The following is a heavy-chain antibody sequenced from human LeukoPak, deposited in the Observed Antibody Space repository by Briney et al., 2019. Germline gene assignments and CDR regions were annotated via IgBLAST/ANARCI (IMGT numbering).Heavy chain of an antibody. V-gene: IGHV3-23*01. CDR2: ISGRGSST. Sequence: GGSLRLSCAAPGFTFNSYAMNWVRQAPGKGLEWVSAISGRGSSTYYADSVKGRFSLSRDNSKNTLYLQMNSLRAEDTAVYYCAKDSDTAMVTWGDYWGQGTLVTVSS. D-gene: IGHD5-18*01. CDR3: AKDSDTAMVTWGDY. CDR1: GFTFNSYA. J-gene: IGHJ4*02.